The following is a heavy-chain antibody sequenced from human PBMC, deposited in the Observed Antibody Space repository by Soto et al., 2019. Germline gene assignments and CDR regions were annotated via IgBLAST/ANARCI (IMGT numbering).Heavy chain of an antibody. CDR1: GFTFDDYA. J-gene: IGHJ5*02. V-gene: IGHV3-9*01. Sequence: SLKISCAASGFTFDDYAMHWVRQAPGKGLEWVSGISWNSGSIGYADSVKGRFTISRDNAKNSLYLQMNSLRAEDTALYYCAKDISTYYYDSSGYSTHNWFDPWGQGTLVTVSS. CDR3: AKDISTYYYDSSGYSTHNWFDP. D-gene: IGHD3-22*01. CDR2: ISWNSGSI.